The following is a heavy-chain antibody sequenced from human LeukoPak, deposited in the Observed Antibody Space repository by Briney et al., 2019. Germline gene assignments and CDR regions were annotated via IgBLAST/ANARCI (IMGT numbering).Heavy chain of an antibody. CDR3: ARLGYSGYDYLGLDY. CDR1: GYTFTSYD. D-gene: IGHD5-12*01. Sequence: ASVKVSCKASGYTFTSYDLNWVRQATGQGLEWIGWMNPNSGGTNYAQKFQGRVTMTRDTSISTAYMELSRLRSDDTAVYYCARLGYSGYDYLGLDYWGQGTLVTVSS. V-gene: IGHV1-2*02. CDR2: MNPNSGGT. J-gene: IGHJ4*02.